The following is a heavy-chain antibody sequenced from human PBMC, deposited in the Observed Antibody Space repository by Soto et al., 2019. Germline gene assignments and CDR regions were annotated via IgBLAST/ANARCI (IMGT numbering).Heavy chain of an antibody. CDR2: IYSSGST. J-gene: IGHJ5*02. CDR1: GGTISGYY. Sequence: ETLSLTCTVTGGTISGYYWTWIRQSAGGGLEWIGRIYSSGSTFYNPALKSRVTFSVDTSKNHFSLKLSSVTAADTAVYYCARHKTTMLTVVSAFDPWGQGTRVTVSS. CDR3: ARHKTTMLTVVSAFDP. D-gene: IGHD3-22*01. V-gene: IGHV4-4*07.